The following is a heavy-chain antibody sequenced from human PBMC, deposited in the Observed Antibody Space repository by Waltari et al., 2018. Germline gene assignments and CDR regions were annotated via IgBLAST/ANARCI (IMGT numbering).Heavy chain of an antibody. J-gene: IGHJ5*02. CDR1: GYTFTDYT. CDR2: SRAGNGFT. Sequence: QLQLVQSGAEVKNPGASAKVSCKASGYTFTDYTIHWVRQAPGQGIEWMGLSRAGNGFTRYSQKFRGRVTITRDTSANTVYMELSSLKFEDTAVYYCAKCDFWSSQNWFDPWGQGTLVTVSS. D-gene: IGHD3-3*01. CDR3: AKCDFWSSQNWFDP. V-gene: IGHV1-3*01.